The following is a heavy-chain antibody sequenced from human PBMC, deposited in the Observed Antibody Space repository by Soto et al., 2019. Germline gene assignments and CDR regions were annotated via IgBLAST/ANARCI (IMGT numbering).Heavy chain of an antibody. CDR1: GGSISSYY. J-gene: IGHJ2*01. D-gene: IGHD6-19*01. Sequence: QVQLQESGPGLVKPSETLSLTCTVSGGSISSYYWSWIRQPAGKGLEWIGRIYASGSTNYNPSLKSRVTLSVDTSKNQFSLKLSSVTAADTAVYYCARDRGSSGWWYFDLWGRGTLVTVSS. CDR3: ARDRGSSGWWYFDL. CDR2: IYASGST. V-gene: IGHV4-4*07.